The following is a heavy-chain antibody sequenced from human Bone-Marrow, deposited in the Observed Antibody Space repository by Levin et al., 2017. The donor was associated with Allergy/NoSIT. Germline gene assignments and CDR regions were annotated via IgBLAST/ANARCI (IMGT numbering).Heavy chain of an antibody. CDR3: ARGEYSSGYCDVFNI. D-gene: IGHD6-19*01. V-gene: IGHV3-30-3*01. CDR1: GLAFSSDV. CDR2: MSFDGISK. Sequence: GGSLRLSCAASGLAFSSDVMHWVRQAPGKGLEWVAAMSFDGISKYYAESVKGRFTISRDNPENMMYLEMNSLRSDDTALYYCARGEYSSGYCDVFNIWGQGTMVTVSS. J-gene: IGHJ3*02.